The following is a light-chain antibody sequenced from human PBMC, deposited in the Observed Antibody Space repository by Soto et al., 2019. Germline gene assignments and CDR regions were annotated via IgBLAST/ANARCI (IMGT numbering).Light chain of an antibody. J-gene: IGKJ2*01. CDR2: DAS. CDR3: QQRTDWPRT. Sequence: EIVLTQSPATLSLSPGERATLSCRASQSVSSSLGWYQQKPGQAPRLLIYDASNRATGIPTRFSGSGSGTDFTLTISSLAPEDFAVYYCQQRTDWPRTFGQGTKLEIK. V-gene: IGKV3-11*01. CDR1: QSVSSS.